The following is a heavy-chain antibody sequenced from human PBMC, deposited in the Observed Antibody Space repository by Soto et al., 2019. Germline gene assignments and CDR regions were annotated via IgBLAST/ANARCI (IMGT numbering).Heavy chain of an antibody. CDR2: ISDIAYT. V-gene: IGHV4-30-4*07. CDR1: GGSISSGGYS. J-gene: IGHJ6*02. Sequence: TLSLTCAVSGGSISSGGYSWSWIRQPPGKGLEWIGYISDIAYTSYNPSLKGRVSISVDTSKNQFSLTLTSVTAADTAVYYCARQGFGVLHGLVDVWGQGTTVTVSS. D-gene: IGHD3-10*01. CDR3: ARQGFGVLHGLVDV.